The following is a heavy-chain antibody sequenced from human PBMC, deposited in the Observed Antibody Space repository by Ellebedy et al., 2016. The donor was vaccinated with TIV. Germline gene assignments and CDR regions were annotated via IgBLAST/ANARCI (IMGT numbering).Heavy chain of an antibody. CDR3: ARRGSYGDYAVQVNSWSDS. J-gene: IGHJ5*01. Sequence: PGGSLRLSCAASGFNFRSYWMSWVRQAPGKGLEWVANIYQDGSDQYYVDSVKGRFTISRDNANKSLFLQMNSLRVEDTAVYYCARRGSYGDYAVQVNSWSDSWGQGTLVTVSS. V-gene: IGHV3-7*01. CDR2: IYQDGSDQ. D-gene: IGHD4-17*01. CDR1: GFNFRSYW.